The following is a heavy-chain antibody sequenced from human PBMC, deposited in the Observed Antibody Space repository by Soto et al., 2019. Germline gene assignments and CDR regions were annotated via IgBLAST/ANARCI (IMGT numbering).Heavy chain of an antibody. J-gene: IGHJ4*02. V-gene: IGHV3-30*18. CDR1: GFTFSSYG. Sequence: QVQLVESGGGVVQPGRSLRLSCAASGFTFSSYGMHWVRQAPGKGLEWVAVILYDGSNKYYADSVKGRFTISRDNSKNTLYLQMNSLRAEDTAVYYCAKEDGPFDYWGQGTLVTVSS. CDR2: ILYDGSNK. CDR3: AKEDGPFDY.